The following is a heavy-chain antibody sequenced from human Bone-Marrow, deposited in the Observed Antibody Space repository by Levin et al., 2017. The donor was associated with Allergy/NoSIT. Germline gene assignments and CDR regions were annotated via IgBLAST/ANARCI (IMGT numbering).Heavy chain of an antibody. V-gene: IGHV3-7*01. CDR1: GFTFSKYW. D-gene: IGHD3-10*01. CDR3: ARDVEVRGVTLRTDYYYGLDV. Sequence: PGGSLRLSCVASGFTFSKYWMSWVRQAPGKGLEWVANINQDGSDKNYVDSVKGRFTISRDNAKNSLSLQMNNLRAEDTAVYFCARDVEVRGVTLRTDYYYGLDVWGQGTTVTVSS. CDR2: INQDGSDK. J-gene: IGHJ6*02.